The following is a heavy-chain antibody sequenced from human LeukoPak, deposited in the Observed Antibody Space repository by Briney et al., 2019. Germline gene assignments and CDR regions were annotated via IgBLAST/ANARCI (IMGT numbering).Heavy chain of an antibody. V-gene: IGHV1-69*02. D-gene: IGHD2-2*02. J-gene: IGHJ4*02. Sequence: GASVKVSCKASGGTFSSYTISWVRQAPGQGLEWMGRIIPILGIANYAQKFQGRVTITADKSTSTSYMELSSLRSEDTAVYYCASGYCSRTSCYTMLDYWGQGTLVTVSS. CDR1: GGTFSSYT. CDR3: ASGYCSRTSCYTMLDY. CDR2: IIPILGIA.